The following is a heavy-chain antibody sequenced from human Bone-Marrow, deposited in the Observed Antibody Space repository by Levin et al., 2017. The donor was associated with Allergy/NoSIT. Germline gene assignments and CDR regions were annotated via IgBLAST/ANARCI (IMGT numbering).Heavy chain of an antibody. J-gene: IGHJ4*02. V-gene: IGHV3-7*01. CDR2: IKQDGSAQ. CDR3: ARENWINDY. CDR1: GFIFNDTG. Sequence: GGSLRLSCTASGFIFNDTGLHWVRQAPGRGLEWVAHIKQDGSAQYYVDSVQGRFTVSRDNAKNSMYLQMNSLRAEDTAVYYCARENWINDYWGQGTLVTVSS. D-gene: IGHD1/OR15-1a*01.